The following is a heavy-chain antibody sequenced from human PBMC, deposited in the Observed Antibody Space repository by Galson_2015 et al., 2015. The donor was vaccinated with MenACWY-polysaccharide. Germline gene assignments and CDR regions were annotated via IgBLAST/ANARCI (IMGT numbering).Heavy chain of an antibody. D-gene: IGHD2-15*01. J-gene: IGHJ5*02. V-gene: IGHV3-74*01. Sequence: SLRLSCAASGFSFSIYWMHWVRHAPGKGLVWVSRINADGSATDYADSVRGRFTISRDNAKNTLYLEMNSLRAEDTAVYYCTKAGAKFCRGSSCSFNWFDPWGQ. CDR3: TKAGAKFCRGSSCSFNWFDP. CDR2: INADGSAT. CDR1: GFSFSIYW.